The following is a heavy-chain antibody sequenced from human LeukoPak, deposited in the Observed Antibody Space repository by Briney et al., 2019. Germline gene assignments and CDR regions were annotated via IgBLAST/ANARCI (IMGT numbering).Heavy chain of an antibody. J-gene: IGHJ4*02. CDR3: ARDALSIIGVVRKGSFDY. D-gene: IGHD3-3*01. V-gene: IGHV1-3*01. Sequence: ASVKVSCKASGYTFTSYAMHWVRQAPGQRLEWMGWINAGNGNTKYSQKFQGRVTITRDTSASTAYMELSSLRSEDTAVYYCARDALSIIGVVRKGSFDYWGQGTLVTVSS. CDR1: GYTFTSYA. CDR2: INAGNGNT.